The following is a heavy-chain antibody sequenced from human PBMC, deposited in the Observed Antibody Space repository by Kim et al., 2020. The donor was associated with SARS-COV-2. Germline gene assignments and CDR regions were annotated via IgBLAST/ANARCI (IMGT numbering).Heavy chain of an antibody. CDR2: IYYSGST. V-gene: IGHV4-59*08. CDR1: GGSISSYY. CDR3: ARNGYSYGYGIYFDY. Sequence: SETLSLTCTVSGGSISSYYWSWIRQPPGKGLEWIGYIYYSGSTNYNPSLKSRVTISVDTSKNQFSLKLSSVTAADTAVYYCARNGYSYGYGIYFDYWVQG. D-gene: IGHD5-18*01. J-gene: IGHJ4*02.